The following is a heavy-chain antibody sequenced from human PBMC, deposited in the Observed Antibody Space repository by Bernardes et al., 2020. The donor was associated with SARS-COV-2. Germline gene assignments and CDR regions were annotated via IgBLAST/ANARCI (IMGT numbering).Heavy chain of an antibody. D-gene: IGHD3-22*01. J-gene: IGHJ4*02. CDR1: GFTFSNFA. Sequence: GGSLILSCAASGFTFSNFAMHWVRQAPGQGLAWVAIISYEERTEYNAQSVKGRFTISRDNSKNTVFLQMTSLRPDDTAVYYCASEGEDSTSSYFDYWGQGALVTVSS. CDR3: ASEGEDSTSSYFDY. CDR2: ISYEERTE. V-gene: IGHV3-30*03.